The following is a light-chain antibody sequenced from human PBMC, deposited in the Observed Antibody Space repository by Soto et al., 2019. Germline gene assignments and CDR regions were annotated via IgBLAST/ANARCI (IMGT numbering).Light chain of an antibody. CDR3: QQYHSYST. J-gene: IGKJ2*01. V-gene: IGKV1-5*01. Sequence: DIQMTQSPSTLSVSVGDRVTITCRASQSFTGMLAWYQQKPGKAPRLLIYDASTLASGVPSRFSGSGSGTEFTLTIRRLQPDDFATYYCQQYHSYSTFXQGTKVDIK. CDR2: DAS. CDR1: QSFTGM.